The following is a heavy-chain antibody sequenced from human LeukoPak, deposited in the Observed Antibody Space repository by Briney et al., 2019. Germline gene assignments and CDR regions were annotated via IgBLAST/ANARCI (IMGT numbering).Heavy chain of an antibody. V-gene: IGHV3-23*01. J-gene: IGHJ4*02. CDR3: ADRNVNRPIDY. Sequence: GGSLRLSCAASGFTFSSHAMSWVRQAPGKGLEWVSGISDSGGSTDYADSVKGRFTISRDNSKNTLYLQMSSLRAEDTAVYYCADRNVNRPIDYWGQGTLVTVSS. CDR2: ISDSGGST. CDR1: GFTFSSHA. D-gene: IGHD1-14*01.